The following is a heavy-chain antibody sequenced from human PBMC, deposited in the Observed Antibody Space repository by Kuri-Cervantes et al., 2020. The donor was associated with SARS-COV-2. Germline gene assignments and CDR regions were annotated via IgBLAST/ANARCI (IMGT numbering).Heavy chain of an antibody. CDR3: TRDRDSVVVVPGWFDY. D-gene: IGHD2-2*01. CDR2: FKSKTAGGTI. J-gene: IGHJ4*02. V-gene: IGHV3-15*01. CDR1: GFSFSDAW. Sequence: GESLKISCAASGFSFSDAWMSWVRQAPGRGLEWVGRFKSKTAGGTIVYAAPVKGRFTISRDDSKSIAYLQMNSLKTEDTAVYYCTRDRDSVVVVPGWFDYWGQGTLVTVSS.